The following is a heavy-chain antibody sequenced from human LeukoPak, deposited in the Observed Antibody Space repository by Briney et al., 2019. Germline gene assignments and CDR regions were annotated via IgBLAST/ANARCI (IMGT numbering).Heavy chain of an antibody. Sequence: GGSLRLSCAASGFTFSDYYMSWIRQAPGKGLEWVSYISSSGSTIYYADSVKGRFTISRDNAKNSLYLQVNSLRAEDTAVYYCARVSVQRGVNIVVPWGQGTLVTVSS. CDR1: GFTFSDYY. V-gene: IGHV3-11*01. CDR3: ARVSVQRGVNIVVP. CDR2: ISSSGSTI. D-gene: IGHD2-2*01. J-gene: IGHJ5*02.